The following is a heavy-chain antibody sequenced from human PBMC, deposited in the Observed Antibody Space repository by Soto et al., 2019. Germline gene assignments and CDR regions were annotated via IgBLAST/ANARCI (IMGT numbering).Heavy chain of an antibody. J-gene: IGHJ5*02. CDR3: ARRITMIANNWFDP. D-gene: IGHD3-22*01. Sequence: LSLTCTVSGGSISSGDYYWSWIRQPPGKGLEWIGYIYYSGSTYYNPSLKSRVTISVDTSKNQFSLKLSSVTAADTAVYYCARRITMIANNWFDPWGQGTLVTVSS. CDR1: GGSISSGDYY. CDR2: IYYSGST. V-gene: IGHV4-30-4*01.